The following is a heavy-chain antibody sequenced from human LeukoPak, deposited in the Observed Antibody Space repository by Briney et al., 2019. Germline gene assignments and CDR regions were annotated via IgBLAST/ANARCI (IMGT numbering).Heavy chain of an antibody. D-gene: IGHD1-26*01. J-gene: IGHJ4*02. CDR2: ISSSSSTI. Sequence: GGPLRLPCAASGFTFSSYSMNWVRQAPGKGLEWVSYISSSSSTIYYADSVKRRFSVSRDNAKNSLYLQMNSLRDGDTAVFYCARGSNIVGTTTYFDFWGQGTLVTVSS. V-gene: IGHV3-48*02. CDR3: ARGSNIVGTTTYFDF. CDR1: GFTFSSYS.